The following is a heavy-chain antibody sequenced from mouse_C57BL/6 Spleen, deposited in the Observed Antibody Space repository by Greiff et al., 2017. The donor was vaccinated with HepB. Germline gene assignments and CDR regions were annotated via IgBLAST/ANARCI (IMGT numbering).Heavy chain of an antibody. Sequence: VQLQQPGAELVRPGTSVKLSCKASGYTFTSYWMHWVKQRPGQGLEWIGVIDPSDSYTNYNQKFKGKATLTVDTSSSTAYMQLSSLTSEDSAFYYCARGGTTAFDYWGQGTTLTVSS. V-gene: IGHV1-59*01. CDR2: IDPSDSYT. J-gene: IGHJ2*01. CDR1: GYTFTSYW. D-gene: IGHD1-2*01. CDR3: ARGGTTAFDY.